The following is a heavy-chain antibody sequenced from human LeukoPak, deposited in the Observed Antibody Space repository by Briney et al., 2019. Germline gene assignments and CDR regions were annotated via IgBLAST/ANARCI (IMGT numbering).Heavy chain of an antibody. CDR2: IYYSGST. V-gene: IGHV4-59*01. CDR3: ARLYYDSSGYADY. CDR1: GGSISSYY. D-gene: IGHD3-22*01. J-gene: IGHJ4*02. Sequence: PSETLSLTCTVSGGSISSYYWSWIRQPPGKGLEWIGYIYYSGSTNYSPSLKSRVTISVDTSKNQFSLKLSSVTAADTAVYYCARLYYDSSGYADYWGQGTLVTVSS.